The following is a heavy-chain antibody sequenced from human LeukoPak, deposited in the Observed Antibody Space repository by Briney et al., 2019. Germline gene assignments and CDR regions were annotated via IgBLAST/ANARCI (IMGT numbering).Heavy chain of an antibody. J-gene: IGHJ4*02. CDR3: AKDGGIAAEHTLLPWY. CDR2: IRYDGSNK. Sequence: GGSLRLSCAASGFTFSSYGMHWVRQDPGKGLEGVAFIRYDGSNKYYAGSVKGRFTISRDNSNHTLYLQMNSLIAEDKAVYYCAKDGGIAAEHTLLPWYWGQGTLVTVSS. D-gene: IGHD6-13*01. V-gene: IGHV3-30*02. CDR1: GFTFSSYG.